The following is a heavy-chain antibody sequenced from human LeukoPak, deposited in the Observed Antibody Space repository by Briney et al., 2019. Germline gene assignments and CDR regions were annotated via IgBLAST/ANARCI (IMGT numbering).Heavy chain of an antibody. CDR2: ISYDGSDK. D-gene: IGHD2-2*01. V-gene: IGHV3-30-3*01. J-gene: IGHJ6*02. CDR1: GFDFSSHA. CDR3: ARISAFYAYYGMDV. Sequence: GGSLRLSCAASGFDFSSHALHWVRQAPGKGLEWVTLISYDGSDKFYADSVKGRFTVSRDNSRNTLYLQINSLRPEDTAVYYCARISAFYAYYGMDVWSQGTTVTVSS.